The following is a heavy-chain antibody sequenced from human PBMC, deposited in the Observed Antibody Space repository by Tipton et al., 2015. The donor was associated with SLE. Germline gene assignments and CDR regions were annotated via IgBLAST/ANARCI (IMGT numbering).Heavy chain of an antibody. V-gene: IGHV4-31*11. D-gene: IGHD2-21*01. CDR2: IYYSGSTD. J-gene: IGHJ6*02. CDR1: GDSISNVGYY. Sequence: LSLTCAVSGDSISNVGYYWSWIRQHPGKGLEWIVCIYYSGSTDYYDPSLESRVSISIDTSKNEFSLKLSSVTAADTAVYYCAREGDSSANFYYYGVNVWGQGTTVTVSS. CDR3: AREGDSSANFYYYGVNV.